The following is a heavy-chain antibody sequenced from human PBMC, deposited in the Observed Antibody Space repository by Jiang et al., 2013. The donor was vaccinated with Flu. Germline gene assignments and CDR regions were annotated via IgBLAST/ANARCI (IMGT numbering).Heavy chain of an antibody. CDR2: INRNGDA. CDR3: ARGRYFDWVLSRRTADVFDI. D-gene: IGHD3-9*01. J-gene: IGHJ3*02. Sequence: LLKPSETLSLTCAVSGGAVNGGTFRTYYWSWIRQSPGKGLEWIGEINRNGDANYSPSLKSRVAFSIDTSKRQFSLRLSAVTAADTAVYYCARGRYFDWVLSRRTADVFDIWG. CDR1: GGTFRTYY. V-gene: IGHV4-34*01.